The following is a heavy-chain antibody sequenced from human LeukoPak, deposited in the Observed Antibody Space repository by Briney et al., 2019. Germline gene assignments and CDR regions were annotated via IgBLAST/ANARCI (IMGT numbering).Heavy chain of an antibody. CDR3: AKDKGYIGVDAFDI. J-gene: IGHJ3*02. CDR2: ISWNSGSI. V-gene: IGHV3-9*01. D-gene: IGHD6-13*01. CDR1: GFTFSTYN. Sequence: GGSLRLSCAASGFTFSTYNMNWVRQAPGKGLEWVSGISWNSGSIGYADSVKGRFTISRDNARNSLYLQMNILRAEDTALYYCAKDKGYIGVDAFDIWGQGTMVTVSS.